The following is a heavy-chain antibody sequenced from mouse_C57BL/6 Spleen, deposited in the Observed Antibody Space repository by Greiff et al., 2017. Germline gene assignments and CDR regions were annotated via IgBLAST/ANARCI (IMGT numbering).Heavy chain of an antibody. Sequence: QVQLQQPGAELVMPGASVKLSCKASGYTFTSYWMHWVKQRPGQGLEWIGEIDPSDSYTNYNQKFKGKSTLTVDKASSTAYMQLSSLTSEDSAVYYCAYGNYDDAMDYWGQGTSVTVSS. CDR2: IDPSDSYT. D-gene: IGHD2-1*01. V-gene: IGHV1-69*01. CDR1: GYTFTSYW. J-gene: IGHJ4*01. CDR3: AYGNYDDAMDY.